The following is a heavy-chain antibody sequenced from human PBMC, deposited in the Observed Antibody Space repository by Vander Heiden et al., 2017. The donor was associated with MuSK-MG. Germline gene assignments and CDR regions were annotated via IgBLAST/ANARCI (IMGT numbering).Heavy chain of an antibody. CDR2: IYWDDDK. J-gene: IGHJ4*02. CDR1: GFSLTTSAVG. Sequence: QITLKESGPTLVKPTQTLTLTCSFSGFSLTTSAVGVGWIRQPPGKALEWLALIYWDDDKRYSPSLRSRLTITKDTSKNEVVLRMTNMDPVDTATYYCAHGGCTIFGVVFHYWGQGTLVTVSS. D-gene: IGHD3-3*01. V-gene: IGHV2-5*02. CDR3: AHGGCTIFGVVFHY.